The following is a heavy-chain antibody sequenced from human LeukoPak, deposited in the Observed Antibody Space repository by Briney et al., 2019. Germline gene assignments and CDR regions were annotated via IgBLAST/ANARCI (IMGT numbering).Heavy chain of an antibody. Sequence: PGGSLRLSCAASGFTFSSYGMNWVRQAPGKGLEWVAFIRYDGSNKYYADSVKGRFTLSRDNSKNTLYLQMNSLRAEDTAVYYCARERGIAAAGPLGGYFDYWGQGTLVTVSS. J-gene: IGHJ4*02. CDR3: ARERGIAAAGPLGGYFDY. D-gene: IGHD6-13*01. CDR1: GFTFSSYG. CDR2: IRYDGSNK. V-gene: IGHV3-30*02.